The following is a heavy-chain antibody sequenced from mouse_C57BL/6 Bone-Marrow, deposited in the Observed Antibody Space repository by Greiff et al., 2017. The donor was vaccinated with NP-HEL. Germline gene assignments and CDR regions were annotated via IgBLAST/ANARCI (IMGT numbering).Heavy chain of an antibody. J-gene: IGHJ2*01. CDR3: ASPSGSYYFDY. D-gene: IGHD3-1*01. Sequence: VKLQESGAELAKPGASVKMSCKASGYTFTSYWMHWVKQRPGQGLEWIGYINPSTGYTEYNQKFKDKATLTADKSSSTAYMQLSSLTSEDSAVYYCASPSGSYYFDYWGQGTTLTVSS. V-gene: IGHV1-7*01. CDR1: GYTFTSYW. CDR2: INPSTGYT.